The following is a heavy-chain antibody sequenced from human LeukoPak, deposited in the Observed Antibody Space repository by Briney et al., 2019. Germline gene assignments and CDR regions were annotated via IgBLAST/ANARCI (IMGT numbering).Heavy chain of an antibody. Sequence: GGSLRLSCAASGFTFSDYYMSWIRQAPGKGLEWVSYISSSGSTIYYADSVKGRFTISRDNAKNSLYLQMSSLRAEDTAVYYCARVVQYYGSGSYLDPWGERALVTVSS. CDR2: ISSSGSTI. CDR1: GFTFSDYY. CDR3: ARVVQYYGSGSYLDP. D-gene: IGHD3-10*01. V-gene: IGHV3-11*01. J-gene: IGHJ5*02.